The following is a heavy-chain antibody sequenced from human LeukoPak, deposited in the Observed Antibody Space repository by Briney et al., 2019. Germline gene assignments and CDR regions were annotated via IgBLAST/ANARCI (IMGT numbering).Heavy chain of an antibody. Sequence: RSGGSLRLSCAASGFTFRSYGMSWVRQAPGKGLEWVSAISGSGGSTYYADSVKGRFTISRDNSKNTLYLQMNSLRAEDTAVYYCAKVGDSSGYYYDAFDIWGQGTMVTVSS. V-gene: IGHV3-23*01. J-gene: IGHJ3*02. D-gene: IGHD3-22*01. CDR2: ISGSGGST. CDR1: GFTFRSYG. CDR3: AKVGDSSGYYYDAFDI.